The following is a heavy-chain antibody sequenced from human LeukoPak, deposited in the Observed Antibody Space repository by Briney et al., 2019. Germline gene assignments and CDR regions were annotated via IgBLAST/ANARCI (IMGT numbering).Heavy chain of an antibody. Sequence: SETLSLTCTVSGGSISSSSYYWGWIRQPPGKGLEWIGSIYYSGSTYYNPSLKSRVTISVDTSKNQFSLKLSYVTAADTAVYYCARSGVMRSSIAARLDFDYWGQGTLVTVSS. CDR2: IYYSGST. V-gene: IGHV4-39*01. CDR3: ARSGVMRSSIAARLDFDY. D-gene: IGHD6-6*01. J-gene: IGHJ4*02. CDR1: GGSISSSSYY.